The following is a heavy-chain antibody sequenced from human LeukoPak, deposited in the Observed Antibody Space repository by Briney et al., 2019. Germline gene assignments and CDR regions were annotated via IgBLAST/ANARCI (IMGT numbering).Heavy chain of an antibody. J-gene: IGHJ5*02. V-gene: IGHV3-23*01. CDR3: ARDLGYGDSSGWFDP. CDR2: IIPSGHTT. CDR1: GFTFSSHG. Sequence: PGGSLRLSCVASGFTFSSHGMNWVRQAPGKGLEWVSGIIPSGHTTYYADSVKGRFTISRDNSKNTLYLQMNSLRAEDTAVYYCARDLGYGDSSGWFDPWGQGTLVTVSS. D-gene: IGHD4-17*01.